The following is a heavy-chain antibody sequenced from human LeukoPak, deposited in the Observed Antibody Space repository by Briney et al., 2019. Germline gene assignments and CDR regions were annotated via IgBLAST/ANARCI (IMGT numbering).Heavy chain of an antibody. Sequence: AGGSLRLSCAASGFTFSSYSMNWVRQAPGKGLEWVSSISSSSSYIYYADSVKGRFTISRDNAKNSLYLQMNSLRAEDTAVYSCAGDVHDYDSSGYYRFDYWGQGTVVTVSS. CDR1: GFTFSSYS. J-gene: IGHJ4*02. D-gene: IGHD3-22*01. CDR2: ISSSSSYI. CDR3: AGDVHDYDSSGYYRFDY. V-gene: IGHV3-21*01.